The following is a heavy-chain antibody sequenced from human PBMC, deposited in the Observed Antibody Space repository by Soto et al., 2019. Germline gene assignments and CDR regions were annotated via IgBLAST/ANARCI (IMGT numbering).Heavy chain of an antibody. CDR3: ARVGYDILTGFSNNWFDP. J-gene: IGHJ5*02. CDR1: GFTFTTFA. CDR2: ISAGNGNP. V-gene: IGHV1-3*01. Sequence: GASVKVSCKASGFTFTTFAMHWARQAPGQTLEWMGWISAGNGNPKYSQKLQGRVTMTTGTSTSTAYMELRSLRSDDTAVYYCARVGYDILTGFSNNWFDPWGQGTLVTVSS. D-gene: IGHD3-9*01.